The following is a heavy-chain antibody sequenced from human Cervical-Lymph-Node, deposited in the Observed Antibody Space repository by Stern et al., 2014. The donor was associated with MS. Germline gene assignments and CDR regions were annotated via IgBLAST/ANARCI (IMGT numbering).Heavy chain of an antibody. D-gene: IGHD2-15*01. CDR1: GFTFSRYS. Sequence: EVQLVESGGGLVKPGGSLRLSCAASGFTFSRYSMNWVRQAPGKGLEWVSSIRSTATYIYYSDSVRGRFTISRDNAKTALFLQMNSLRVEDTAVYYCAKYCSDSICNGFDHWGQGALVTVSS. CDR2: IRSTATYI. V-gene: IGHV3-21*01. CDR3: AKYCSDSICNGFDH. J-gene: IGHJ4*02.